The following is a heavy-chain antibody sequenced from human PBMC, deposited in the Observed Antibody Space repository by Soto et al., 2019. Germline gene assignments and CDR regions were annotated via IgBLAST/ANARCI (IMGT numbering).Heavy chain of an antibody. CDR1: GYTFTSYY. CDR2: INPSGGST. V-gene: IGHV1-46*01. Sequence: ASVKVSCKASGYTFTSYYMHWVRQAPGQGLEWMGIINPSGGSTSYAQKFQGRVTMTRDTSTSTVYMELSSLRSEDTAVYYCARAQGEMATTSYYFDYWGQGTLVTVSS. D-gene: IGHD5-12*01. CDR3: ARAQGEMATTSYYFDY. J-gene: IGHJ4*02.